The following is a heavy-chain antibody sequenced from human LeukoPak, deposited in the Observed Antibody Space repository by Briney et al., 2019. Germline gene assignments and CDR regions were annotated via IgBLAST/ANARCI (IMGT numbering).Heavy chain of an antibody. J-gene: IGHJ3*02. D-gene: IGHD3-22*01. Sequence: GESLKISCKGSRYSLTSYWIGWVRQMPGKGLEWMGIIYPGDSDPRYSPSFQGQVTISADKSISTAYLQWSSLKASDTAMYYCARRSTPPYYYDSSGYLGAFDIWGQGTMVTVSS. CDR1: RYSLTSYW. CDR2: IYPGDSDP. CDR3: ARRSTPPYYYDSSGYLGAFDI. V-gene: IGHV5-51*01.